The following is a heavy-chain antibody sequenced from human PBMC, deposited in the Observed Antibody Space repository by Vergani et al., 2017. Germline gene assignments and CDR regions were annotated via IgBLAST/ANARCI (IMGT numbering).Heavy chain of an antibody. CDR3: SIGSSDSFQWLNYNWFDP. D-gene: IGHD6-19*01. CDR2: INPNSGGT. Sequence: QVQLVQSGPEVKQPGASVKVSCKASGSTFTGYYMHWVRQAPGQGLEWMGWINPNSGGTNYAQKFQGRDTLTTETSLSTAYMEVSGLRSDDTAVYYCSIGSSDSFQWLNYNWFDPWGQGTLVTVSS. CDR1: GSTFTGYY. V-gene: IGHV1-2*02. J-gene: IGHJ5*02.